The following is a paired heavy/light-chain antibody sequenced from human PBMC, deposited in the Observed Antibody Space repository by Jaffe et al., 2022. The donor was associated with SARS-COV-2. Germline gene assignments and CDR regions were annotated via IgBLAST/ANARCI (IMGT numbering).Light chain of an antibody. V-gene: IGLV3-25*03. CDR3: QSADSSGTPLYV. J-gene: IGLJ1*01. CDR1: ALPKQY. Sequence: SYELTQPPSVSVSPGQTARITCSGDALPKQYAYWYQQKPGQAPVLVIYKDSERPSGIPERFSGSSSGTTVTLTISGVQAEDEADYYCQSADSSGTPLYVFGTGTKVTVL. CDR2: KDS.
Heavy chain of an antibody. Sequence: QVQLVESGGGVVQPGRSLRLSCAASGFTFSSYGMHWVRQAPGKGLEWVAVISYDGSNKYYADSVKGRFTISRDNSKNTLYLQMNSLRAEDTAVYYCAKEGPGEYSSSAGWYYYYGMDVWGQGTTVTVSS. D-gene: IGHD6-6*01. CDR3: AKEGPGEYSSSAGWYYYYGMDV. J-gene: IGHJ6*02. CDR2: ISYDGSNK. CDR1: GFTFSSYG. V-gene: IGHV3-30*18.